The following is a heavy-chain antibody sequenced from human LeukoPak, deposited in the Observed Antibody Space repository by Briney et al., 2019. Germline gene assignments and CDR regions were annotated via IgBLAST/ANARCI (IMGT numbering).Heavy chain of an antibody. CDR1: RGTFSSYA. D-gene: IGHD3-10*01. Sequence: GASVKVSCKASRGTFSSYAISWVRQAPGQGLEWMGRIIPIFGTANYAQKFQGRVTITADESTSTAYLELSSLRSEDTAVYYCARGILWFGELFSLDYWGQGTLVTVSS. V-gene: IGHV1-69*13. CDR3: ARGILWFGELFSLDY. CDR2: IIPIFGTA. J-gene: IGHJ4*02.